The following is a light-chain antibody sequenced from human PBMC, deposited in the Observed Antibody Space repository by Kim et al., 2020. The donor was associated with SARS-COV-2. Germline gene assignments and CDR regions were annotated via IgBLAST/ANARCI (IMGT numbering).Light chain of an antibody. V-gene: IGLV3-19*01. CDR3: NSRDSNDNVV. Sequence: ALGQTVSITCQGDSRRSYYATWYQQKPVQAPILVIYGKNNRPSGIPDRFSGSSSGNTASLTITGTQAGDEADYYCNSRDSNDNVVFGGGTKLTVL. CDR2: GKN. CDR1: SRRSYY. J-gene: IGLJ2*01.